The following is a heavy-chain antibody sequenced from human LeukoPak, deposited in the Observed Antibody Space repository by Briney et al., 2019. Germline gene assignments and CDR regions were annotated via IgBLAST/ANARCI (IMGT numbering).Heavy chain of an antibody. D-gene: IGHD3-10*01. V-gene: IGHV4-39*07. CDR3: ARDPGYYGSGSFDY. J-gene: IGHJ4*02. CDR1: GGSISSSSYY. Sequence: SETLSLTCTVSGGSISSSSYYWGWIRQPPGRGLEWIVSIYYSGSTYYNPSLKSRFTISVDTSKNQFSLKLSSVTAADTAVYYCARDPGYYGSGSFDYWGQGTMVTVSS. CDR2: IYYSGST.